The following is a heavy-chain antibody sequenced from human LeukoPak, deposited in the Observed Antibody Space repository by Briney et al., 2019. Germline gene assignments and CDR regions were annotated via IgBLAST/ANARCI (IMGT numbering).Heavy chain of an antibody. V-gene: IGHV3-13*01. J-gene: IGHJ4*02. Sequence: GGSLRLSCEASGFTFSGYDMHWVRQATGKGLEWVSAIGTTGDTYYSDSVRGRFTNSRENAKNSLDLQMNSLRAGDTAVYYCARSPSYSSSWYALDSWGQGTLVTVSS. CDR3: ARSPSYSSSWYALDS. D-gene: IGHD6-13*01. CDR1: GFTFSGYD. CDR2: IGTTGDT.